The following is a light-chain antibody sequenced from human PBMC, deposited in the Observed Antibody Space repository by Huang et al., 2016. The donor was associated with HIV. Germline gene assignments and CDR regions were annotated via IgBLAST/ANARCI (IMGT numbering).Light chain of an antibody. CDR3: QQYFDWPWT. CDR2: SAS. Sequence: ILMSQSPATLSVSPGDSATLSCRANQTVNNKVAWFQQKVGQRPRLIIYSASVRAASIGFPDRFLGRGSGTEFTLSITSVQSEDLAVYYCQQYFDWPWTFGQGTRV. J-gene: IGKJ1*01. CDR1: QTVNNK. V-gene: IGKV3D-15*01.